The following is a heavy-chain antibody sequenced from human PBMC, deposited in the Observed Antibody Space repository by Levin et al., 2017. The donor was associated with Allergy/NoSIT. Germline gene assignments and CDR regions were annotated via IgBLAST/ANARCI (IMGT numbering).Heavy chain of an antibody. Sequence: GGSLRLSCKASGYTFTGYYMHWVRQAPGQGLEWMGWINPNSGGTNYAQKFQGRVTMTRDTSISTAYMELSRLRSDDTAVYYCAREWELLSPLDYWGQGTLVTVSS. D-gene: IGHD1-26*01. J-gene: IGHJ4*02. CDR1: GYTFTGYY. CDR2: INPNSGGT. CDR3: AREWELLSPLDY. V-gene: IGHV1-2*02.